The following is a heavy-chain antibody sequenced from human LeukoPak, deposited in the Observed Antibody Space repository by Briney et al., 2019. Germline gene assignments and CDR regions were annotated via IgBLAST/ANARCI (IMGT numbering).Heavy chain of an antibody. V-gene: IGHV4-59*01. J-gene: IGHJ5*02. CDR3: ATEVYSSPGDWFDP. Sequence: SETLSLTCTVSGGSISSYYWSWIRQPPGKGLEWIGYIYYSGSTNYNPSLKSRVTISVDTSKNQFSLKLSSVTAADTAVYYCATEVYSSPGDWFDPWGQGTPVTVSS. CDR2: IYYSGST. CDR1: GGSISSYY. D-gene: IGHD6-13*01.